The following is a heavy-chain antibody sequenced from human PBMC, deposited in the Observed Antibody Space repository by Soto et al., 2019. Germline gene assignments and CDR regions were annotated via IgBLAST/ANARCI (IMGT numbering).Heavy chain of an antibody. J-gene: IGHJ4*02. V-gene: IGHV4-31*02. CDR3: ARDVAAAGGGCFDY. D-gene: IGHD6-13*01. CDR2: IYYSGST. CDR1: GGSISSGGYY. Sequence: QVQLQESGPGLVKPSQTLSLSCSVSGGSISSGGYYWSWIRQHPGKGLEWIGYIYYSGSTNYNPSLKSRVTISVDTSKNQFSLKLSSVTAADTAVYYCARDVAAAGGGCFDYWGQGTLVTVSS.